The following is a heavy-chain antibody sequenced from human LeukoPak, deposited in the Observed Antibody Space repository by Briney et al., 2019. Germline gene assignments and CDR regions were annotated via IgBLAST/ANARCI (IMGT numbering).Heavy chain of an antibody. D-gene: IGHD1-26*01. CDR3: ARDLYSGSYFLAHDY. CDR2: ISAYNGNT. J-gene: IGHJ4*02. V-gene: IGHV1-18*01. CDR1: GYTFTSHD. Sequence: ASVKVSCKASGYTFTSHDINWVRQDTGQGLEWMGWISAYNGNTNYAQKLQGRVTMTTDTSTSTAYMELRSLRSDDTAVYYCARDLYSGSYFLAHDYWGQGTLVTVSS.